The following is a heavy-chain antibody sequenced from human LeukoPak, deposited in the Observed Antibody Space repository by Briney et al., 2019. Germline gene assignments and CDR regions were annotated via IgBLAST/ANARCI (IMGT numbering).Heavy chain of an antibody. Sequence: QPGGSLRLSCAASGFAFSSYGMHWVRQAPGKGLEWVAFIRYDGSNKYYADSVKGRFTISRDNSKNTLYLQMNSLRAEDTAVYYCAKGWRFYFDYWGQGTLVTVSS. D-gene: IGHD2-15*01. CDR3: AKGWRFYFDY. CDR1: GFAFSSYG. J-gene: IGHJ4*02. V-gene: IGHV3-30*02. CDR2: IRYDGSNK.